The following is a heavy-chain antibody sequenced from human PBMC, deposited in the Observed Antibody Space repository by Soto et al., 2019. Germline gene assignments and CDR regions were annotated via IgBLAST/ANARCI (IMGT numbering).Heavy chain of an antibody. V-gene: IGHV1-2*02. CDR1: GYTFTAYY. CDR2: INPSSGDT. D-gene: IGHD3-16*02. CDR3: ARSALVIGIYLPTADWFEP. Sequence: GASVKVSCKASGYTFTAYYVHWVRQAPGQGLEWMGWINPSSGDTNYAQNFQGRVTMTTSISTAYMELKTLRSDDTAVYYCARSALVIGIYLPTADWFEPGGHGTPVTXS. J-gene: IGHJ5*02.